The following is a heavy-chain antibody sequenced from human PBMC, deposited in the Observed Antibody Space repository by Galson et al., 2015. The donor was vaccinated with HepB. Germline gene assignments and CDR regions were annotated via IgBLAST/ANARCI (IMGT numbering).Heavy chain of an antibody. CDR2: IYYSGST. CDR3: ARGRKYQPYYYYYMDV. Sequence: TLSLTCTVSGASISSGGYYWSWIRQHPGKGLEWIGYIYYSGSTYYNPSLKSRVTISVDTSKNQFSLKLSSVTAADTAVYYCARGRKYQPYYYYYMDVWGKGTTVTVSS. V-gene: IGHV4-31*03. J-gene: IGHJ6*03. CDR1: GASISSGGYY. D-gene: IGHD2-2*01.